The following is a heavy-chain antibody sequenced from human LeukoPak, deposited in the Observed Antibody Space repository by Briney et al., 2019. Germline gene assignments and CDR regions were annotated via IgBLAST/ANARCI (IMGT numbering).Heavy chain of an antibody. CDR2: ISSSSSTI. Sequence: GGSLRLSCAASGFTFSSYSMNWVRQAPGKGLEWVSYISSSSSTIYYADSVKGRFALSRDNAKNSLYLQMNSLRAEDTAVYYCARDHHRRLYDSQARNTFDIRGQGTMVTVSS. D-gene: IGHD3-22*01. V-gene: IGHV3-48*01. J-gene: IGHJ3*02. CDR1: GFTFSSYS. CDR3: ARDHHRRLYDSQARNTFDI.